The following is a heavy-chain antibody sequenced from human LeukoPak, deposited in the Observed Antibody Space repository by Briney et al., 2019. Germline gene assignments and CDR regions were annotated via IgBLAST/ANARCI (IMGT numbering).Heavy chain of an antibody. J-gene: IGHJ6*02. Sequence: SETLSLTCTVSGVSISSTCYYWVWLRQPPGKGLDWIGNIYYSGNTYYNPSLKSRVTISVDTSKNQFSLKLNSVTAADTAVYYCAREKSSGWSALPRYGMDVWGQGTTVTVSS. CDR1: GVSISSTCYY. V-gene: IGHV4-39*07. D-gene: IGHD6-19*01. CDR3: AREKSSGWSALPRYGMDV. CDR2: IYYSGNT.